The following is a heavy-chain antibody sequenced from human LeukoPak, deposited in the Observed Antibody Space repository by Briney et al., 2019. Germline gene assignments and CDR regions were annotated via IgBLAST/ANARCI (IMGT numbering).Heavy chain of an antibody. Sequence: SVNVSCKASGGTFSSYAISWLRQAPGQGLDGMGGIIPIFCTANYPQKFQGRVTSTADESTSTAYMELSSLRSEDTAVYYCARGVEMATISAAYFDYWGQGTLVTVSS. J-gene: IGHJ4*02. CDR2: IIPIFCTA. D-gene: IGHD5-24*01. CDR3: ARGVEMATISAAYFDY. V-gene: IGHV1-69*13. CDR1: GGTFSSYA.